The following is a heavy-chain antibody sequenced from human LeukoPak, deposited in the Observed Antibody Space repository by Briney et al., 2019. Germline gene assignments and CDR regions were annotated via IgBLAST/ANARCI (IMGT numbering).Heavy chain of an antibody. D-gene: IGHD5-18*01. CDR3: ARDQGDNSYGYYAIWYAFDV. CDR1: GGTFNNYA. CDR2: IVPILGIA. J-gene: IGHJ3*01. Sequence: SVKVSCKASGGTFNNYAISWVRQAPGQGLERMGRIVPILGIANYAQEFQGRLIITADKATSSAYMELSSLRSEDTAVYYCARDQGDNSYGYYAIWYAFDVWGQGTMVTVSS. V-gene: IGHV1-69*04.